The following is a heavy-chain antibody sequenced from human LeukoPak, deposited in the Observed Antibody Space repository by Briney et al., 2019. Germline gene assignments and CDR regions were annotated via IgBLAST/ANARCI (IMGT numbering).Heavy chain of an antibody. V-gene: IGHV1-46*01. CDR2: INPNGGST. J-gene: IGHJ3*02. CDR1: VYTFVNHF. CDR3: ARGLLDSSGLWSAGEI. D-gene: IGHD3-3*01. Sequence: ASLSVSFKPSVYTFVNHFVHWVRQAPGQGPEWLGIINPNGGSTSYPQKFEDRLTITRDTSTTTLYMDLNSLTSDDTAVYFCARGLLDSSGLWSAGEIWGQGTMVTVSS.